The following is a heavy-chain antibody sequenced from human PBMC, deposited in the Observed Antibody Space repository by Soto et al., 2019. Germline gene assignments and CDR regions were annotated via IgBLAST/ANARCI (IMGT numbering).Heavy chain of an antibody. Sequence: LQESGPGLVKPSETLSLTCTVSGGSISSTSSYWGWIRQPPGQGLEWVACVDYSGSTYYKPSLKSRVTISVDTSKNQFSLKLSSVTAADTAVYYCARLPTGGIDVWGQGTTVTVSS. CDR2: VDYSGST. CDR1: GGSISSTSSY. V-gene: IGHV4-39*01. CDR3: ARLPTGGIDV. J-gene: IGHJ6*02.